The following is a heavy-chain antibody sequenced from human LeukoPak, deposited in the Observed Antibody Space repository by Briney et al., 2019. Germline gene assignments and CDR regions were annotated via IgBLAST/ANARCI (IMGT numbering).Heavy chain of an antibody. Sequence: PGGSLRLSCAASGFTFSSYSMNWFRQAPGKGLEWVSSISSSSSYIYYADSVKGRFTISRDNAKNSLYLQMNSLRAEDTAVYYCARAPRVDYMDVWGKGTTVTVSS. CDR2: ISSSSSYI. D-gene: IGHD2-15*01. J-gene: IGHJ6*03. V-gene: IGHV3-21*01. CDR1: GFTFSSYS. CDR3: ARAPRVDYMDV.